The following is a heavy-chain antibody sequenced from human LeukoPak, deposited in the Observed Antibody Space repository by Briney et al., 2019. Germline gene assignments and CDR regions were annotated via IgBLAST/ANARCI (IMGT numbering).Heavy chain of an antibody. CDR2: IYYSGST. J-gene: IGHJ4*02. D-gene: IGHD6-19*01. V-gene: IGHV4-39*01. Sequence: PSETLSLTCTVSGGSISSSSYCWGWIRQPPGKGLEWIGSIYYSGSTYYNPSLKSRVTISVDTSKNQFSLKLSSVTAADTAVYYCARLRVAVIDYWGQGTLVTVSS. CDR3: ARLRVAVIDY. CDR1: GGSISSSSYC.